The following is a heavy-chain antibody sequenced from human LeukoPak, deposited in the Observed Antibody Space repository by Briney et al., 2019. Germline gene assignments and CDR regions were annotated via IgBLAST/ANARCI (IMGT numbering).Heavy chain of an antibody. Sequence: KASETLSLTCTVSGGSISSHYWSWIRRPPGKGLEWIGYIYYSGSTNYNPSLKSRVTISVDTSKNQFSLKLSSVTAADTPVYYCARDREDFGAFDIWGQGTMVTVSS. CDR2: IYYSGST. CDR3: ARDREDFGAFDI. CDR1: GGSISSHY. J-gene: IGHJ3*02. D-gene: IGHD3-10*01. V-gene: IGHV4-59*11.